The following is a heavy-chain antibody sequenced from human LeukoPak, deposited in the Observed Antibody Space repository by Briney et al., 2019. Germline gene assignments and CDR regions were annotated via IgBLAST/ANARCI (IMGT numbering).Heavy chain of an antibody. CDR2: ISGSGGST. CDR3: AKDYYYGSGSRNWFDP. J-gene: IGHJ5*02. V-gene: IGHV3-23*01. CDR1: GFTFSSYA. Sequence: GGSLRLSCAASGFTFSSYAMSWVRQAPGKGLEWVSAISGSGGSTYYADSVKGRFTISRDNSKNTLYLQMNSLRAEDTAVYHCAKDYYYGSGSRNWFDPWGQGTLVTVSS. D-gene: IGHD3-10*01.